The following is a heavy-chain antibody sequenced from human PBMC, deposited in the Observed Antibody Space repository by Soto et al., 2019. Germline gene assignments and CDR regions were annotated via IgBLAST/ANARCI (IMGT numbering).Heavy chain of an antibody. J-gene: IGHJ6*01. CDR2: ISYDGSNK. V-gene: IGHV3-30*18. D-gene: IGHD5-12*01. Sequence: QVQLVESGGGVVQPGRSLRLSCAASGFTFSSYGMHWVRQAPGKGLEWVAVISYDGSNKYYADSVKGRFTISRDNSKNTLYLQMNSLRAEDTAVYYCAKDSGYSGYANYYYYGMDVW. CDR3: AKDSGYSGYANYYYYGMDV. CDR1: GFTFSSYG.